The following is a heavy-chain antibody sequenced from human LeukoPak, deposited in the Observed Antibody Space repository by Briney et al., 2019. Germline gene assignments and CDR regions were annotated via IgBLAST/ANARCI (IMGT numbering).Heavy chain of an antibody. J-gene: IGHJ6*02. CDR3: AKCLLRADIVVVPAALYYYYGMDV. CDR2: ISSNGGST. CDR1: GFTFSSYA. V-gene: IGHV3-64*04. Sequence: GGSLRLSCSASGFTFSSYAMHWVRQAPGKGLEYVSAISSNGGSTYYADSVKGRFTISRDNSKNTLYLQMNSLRAEDTAVYYCAKCLLRADIVVVPAALYYYYGMDVWGQGTTVTVSS. D-gene: IGHD2-2*01.